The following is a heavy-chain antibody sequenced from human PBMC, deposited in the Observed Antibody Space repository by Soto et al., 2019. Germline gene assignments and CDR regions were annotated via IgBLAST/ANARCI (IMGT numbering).Heavy chain of an antibody. J-gene: IGHJ5*02. Sequence: SETLSLTCSVSGAALNSGNYYWSWIRQVPGKGLEWIGHIYVTGAVDYNPSLRDRITISQDTSERQFSLNLRLVTAADTAVYYWARLRIATNTYKWFDPWGPGTLVTLAS. D-gene: IGHD2-21*01. CDR3: ARLRIATNTYKWFDP. CDR1: GAALNSGNYY. V-gene: IGHV4-31*03. CDR2: IYVTGAV.